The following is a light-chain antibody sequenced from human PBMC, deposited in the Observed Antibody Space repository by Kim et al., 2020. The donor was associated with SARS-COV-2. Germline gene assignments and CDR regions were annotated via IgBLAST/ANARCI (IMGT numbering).Light chain of an antibody. V-gene: IGLV4-69*01. CDR1: SGHSSYA. J-gene: IGLJ2*01. CDR3: QTWGTGIHVV. CDR2: LNSDGSH. Sequence: QLVLTQSPSASASLGASVKLTCTLSSGHSSYAIAWHQQQPEKGPRYLMKLNSDGSHSKGDGIPDRFSGSSSGAERYLTISGLQSEDEADYYCQTWGTGIHVVFGGGTQLTVL.